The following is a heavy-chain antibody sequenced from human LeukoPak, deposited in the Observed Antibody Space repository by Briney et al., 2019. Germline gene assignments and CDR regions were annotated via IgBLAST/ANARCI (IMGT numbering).Heavy chain of an antibody. D-gene: IGHD3-22*01. J-gene: IGHJ6*02. V-gene: IGHV1-18*01. CDR1: GYTFTSYG. CDR3: ARDCLSGYYYDTRRKLNYYCGMDV. Sequence: ASVKVSCKASGYTFTSYGISWVRQAPGQGLEWMGWISAYNGNTNYAQKLQGRVTMTTDTSTSTAYMELRSLRSDDTAVYYCARDCLSGYYYDTRRKLNYYCGMDVWGQGTTVTVSS. CDR2: ISAYNGNT.